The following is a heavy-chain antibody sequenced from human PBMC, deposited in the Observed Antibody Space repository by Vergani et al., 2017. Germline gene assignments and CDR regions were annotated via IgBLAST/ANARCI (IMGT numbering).Heavy chain of an antibody. J-gene: IGHJ4*02. V-gene: IGHV4-34*01. CDR2: INHSGST. CDR1: GGSFSGYY. D-gene: IGHD3-9*01. Sequence: QVQLQQWGAGLLKPSETLSLTCAVYGGSFSGYYWSWIRQPPGKGLEWIGEINHSGSTNYNPSLKSRVTISVDTSKNQFSLKLSSVTAADTAVYYCAREDLTQDLVDYWGQGTLVTVSS. CDR3: AREDLTQDLVDY.